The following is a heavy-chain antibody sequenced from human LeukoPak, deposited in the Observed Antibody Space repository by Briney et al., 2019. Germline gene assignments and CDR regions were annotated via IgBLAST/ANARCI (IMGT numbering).Heavy chain of an antibody. CDR2: INPNSGGT. V-gene: IGHV1-2*02. CDR1: GYTFTSYD. J-gene: IGHJ5*02. D-gene: IGHD2-15*01. CDR3: ARFPGVVAAEGNWFDP. Sequence: GASVKVSCKASGYTFTSYDINWVRQATGQGLEWMGWINPNSGGTNYAQKFQGRVTMTRDTSISTAYMELSRLRSDDTAVYYCARFPGVVAAEGNWFDPWGQGTLVTVSS.